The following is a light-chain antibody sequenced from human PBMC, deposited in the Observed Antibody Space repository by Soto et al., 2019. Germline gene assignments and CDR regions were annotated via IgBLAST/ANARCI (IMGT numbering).Light chain of an antibody. CDR2: EVS. CDR1: SSDVGGYNY. V-gene: IGLV2-14*01. Sequence: QSVLTQPASVSGSSGQSITISCTGTSSDVGGYNYVSWYQQHPGKAPKLMIYEVSNRPSGVSNRFSGSKSGNTASLTISGLQAEDEADYYCSSYTSSSTLEVFGGGTKVTVL. CDR3: SSYTSSSTLEV. J-gene: IGLJ3*02.